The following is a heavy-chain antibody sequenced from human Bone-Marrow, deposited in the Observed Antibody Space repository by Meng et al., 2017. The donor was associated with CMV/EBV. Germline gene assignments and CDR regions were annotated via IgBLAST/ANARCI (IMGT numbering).Heavy chain of an antibody. CDR2: IYYSGST. CDR3: ARSLEYSSSLLDY. J-gene: IGHJ4*02. D-gene: IGHD6-6*01. CDR1: GGSISSYY. V-gene: IGHV4-59*01. Sequence: SETLSLTCTVSGGSISSYYWSWIRQPPGKGLEWIGYIYYSGSTNYSPSLKSRVTISVDTSKNQFSLKLSSVTAADTAMYYCARSLEYSSSLLDYWGQGTLVTVSS.